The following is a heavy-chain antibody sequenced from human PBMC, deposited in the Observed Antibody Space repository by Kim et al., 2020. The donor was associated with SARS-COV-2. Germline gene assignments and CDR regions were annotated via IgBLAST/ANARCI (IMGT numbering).Heavy chain of an antibody. Sequence: GGSLRLSCAASGFTFSSYAMHWVRQAPGKGLEWVAVISYDGSNKYYADSVKGRFTISRDNSKNTLYLQMNSLRAEDTAVYYCARGYSSSWYVSDYWGQGTLVTVSS. CDR1: GFTFSSYA. J-gene: IGHJ4*02. CDR2: ISYDGSNK. CDR3: ARGYSSSWYVSDY. D-gene: IGHD6-13*01. V-gene: IGHV3-30-3*01.